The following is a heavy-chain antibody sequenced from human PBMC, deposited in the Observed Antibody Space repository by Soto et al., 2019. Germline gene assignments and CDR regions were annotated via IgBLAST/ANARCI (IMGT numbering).Heavy chain of an antibody. Sequence: ASVKVSCKTSGYTFTTYGVSWVRQAPGQGLEWMGWISPYNGNTNYAQKLQGRITLTTDTSTNTAYMELSSLRSEDTALYYCARAHTIFGVGIIGWGAFDIWGQGTMVTVSS. CDR3: ARAHTIFGVGIIGWGAFDI. CDR1: GYTFTTYG. J-gene: IGHJ3*02. CDR2: ISPYNGNT. D-gene: IGHD3-3*01. V-gene: IGHV1-18*01.